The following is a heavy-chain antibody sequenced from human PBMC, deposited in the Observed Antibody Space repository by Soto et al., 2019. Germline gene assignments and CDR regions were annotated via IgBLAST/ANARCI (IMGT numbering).Heavy chain of an antibody. Sequence: EVQVVESGGGLVQPGGSLRLSCAVSGLTFSDYYFDWVRQSPGKGLECVGRSKNKANGYTMEYAASVKGRFSISRDDSKNSVFLQMSSLRTEDKAVYYCVIVGRTSWGHGTTVTVPS. D-gene: IGHD3-3*01. V-gene: IGHV3-72*01. CDR2: SKNKANGYTM. J-gene: IGHJ3*01. CDR3: VIVGRTS. CDR1: GLTFSDYY.